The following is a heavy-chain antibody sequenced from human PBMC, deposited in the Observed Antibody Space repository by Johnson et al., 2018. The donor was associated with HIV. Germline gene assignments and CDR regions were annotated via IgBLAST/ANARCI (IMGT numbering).Heavy chain of an antibody. CDR1: GFTFSSYA. Sequence: VQLVESGGGVVQPGRSLRLSCAASGFTFSSYAMHWVRQAPGKGLEWVGRIKSKTDGGTTDYAAPVKGRFTISRDDSKNTLYLHMNSLKSEDTAVYYCTTESVGYYDSSGYYSVGMGGAFDIWGRGTMVTVSS. V-gene: IGHV3-15*01. CDR2: IKSKTDGGTT. CDR3: TTESVGYYDSSGYYSVGMGGAFDI. D-gene: IGHD3-22*01. J-gene: IGHJ3*02.